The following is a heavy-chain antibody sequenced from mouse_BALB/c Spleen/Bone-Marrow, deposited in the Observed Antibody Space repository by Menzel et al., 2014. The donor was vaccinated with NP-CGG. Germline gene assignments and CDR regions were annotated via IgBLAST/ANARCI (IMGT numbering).Heavy chain of an antibody. J-gene: IGHJ2*01. CDR1: GFTFSSYG. D-gene: IGHD1-1*01. V-gene: IGHV5-6-3*01. CDR3: ARVYCGSSFDY. Sequence: EVKLVESGGGLVQPGGSLKLSCASSGFTFSSYGMSWVRQTPDKRRELVATINSNGGSTYYPDSVKGRFTISRDNAKNPLYLQMSTLKSEDTVMYYCARVYCGSSFDYWSEGTTPAISS. CDR2: INSNGGST.